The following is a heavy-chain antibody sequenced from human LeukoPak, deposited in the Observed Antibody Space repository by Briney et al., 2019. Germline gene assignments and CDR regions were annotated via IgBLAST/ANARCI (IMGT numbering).Heavy chain of an antibody. V-gene: IGHV3-11*04. D-gene: IGHD3-3*01. Sequence: PGGSLRLSCAASGFTFSDYYMSWIRQAPGKGLEWVSYISSSGSTIYYADSVKGRFTISRDNAKNSPYLQMNSLRAEDTAVYYCAAKYYDFWSGYYDWGQGTLVTVSS. J-gene: IGHJ4*02. CDR3: AAKYYDFWSGYYD. CDR2: ISSSGSTI. CDR1: GFTFSDYY.